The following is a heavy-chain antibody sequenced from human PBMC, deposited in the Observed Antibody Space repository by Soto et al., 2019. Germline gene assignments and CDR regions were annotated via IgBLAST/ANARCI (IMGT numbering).Heavy chain of an antibody. J-gene: IGHJ4*02. D-gene: IGHD3-16*01. CDR3: ARDARNADYDY. CDR1: GFTFSTHA. V-gene: IGHV3-48*02. Sequence: EVQLVESGGGVVQPGGSLRLSCAVSGFTFSTHAMNWVRQAPGKGLAWVAYIHGTRSIIYYADSVKGRFTISRDNAKNSLFLQRDSLRDEDTAVYYCARDARNADYDYWGQGTLVTVSS. CDR2: IHGTRSII.